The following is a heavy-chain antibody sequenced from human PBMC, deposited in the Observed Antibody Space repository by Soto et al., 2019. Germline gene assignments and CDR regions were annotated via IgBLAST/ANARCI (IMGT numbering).Heavy chain of an antibody. CDR2: IYPGDSDT. V-gene: IGHV5-51*01. D-gene: IGHD3-10*01. J-gene: IGHJ6*03. CDR3: ARQVGYYGSGSYFYMDV. Sequence: GESLKISCKGSGYSFTSYWIGWVRQMPGKGLEWMGIIYPGDSDTRYSPSFQGQVTISADKSISTAYLQWSSLKASDTAMYYCARQVGYYGSGSYFYMDVWGKGTTVTVSS. CDR1: GYSFTSYW.